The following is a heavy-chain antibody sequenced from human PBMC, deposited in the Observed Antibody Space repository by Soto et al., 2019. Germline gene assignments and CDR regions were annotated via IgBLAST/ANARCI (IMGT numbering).Heavy chain of an antibody. D-gene: IGHD3-10*02. J-gene: IGHJ4*02. V-gene: IGHV1-18*01. CDR3: AIDGPTLFD. CDR2: ISAYNGNT. CDR1: SYTFTSYA. Sequence: QVQLVQSGAEVKKPGASVKVSCKASSYTFTSYAISWVRQAPGQGLEWMGWISAYNGNTNYAQKLQGRVTMTTDTSTSTADLDLRILRSDDTAVYYWAIDGPTLFDWGPGALVTVS.